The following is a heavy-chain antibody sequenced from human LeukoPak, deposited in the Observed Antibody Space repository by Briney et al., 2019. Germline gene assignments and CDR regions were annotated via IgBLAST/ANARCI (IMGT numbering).Heavy chain of an antibody. CDR2: ISGSGGST. J-gene: IGHJ4*02. D-gene: IGHD3-10*01. CDR1: GFTFSGYG. Sequence: GGSLRLSCAASGFTFSGYGMSWVRQAPGKGLEWVSAISGSGGSTYYTDSVKGRFTISRDNSKNTLYLQMNSLRAEDTAVYYCAKGQKILWFGELLSYFDYWGQGTLVTVSS. CDR3: AKGQKILWFGELLSYFDY. V-gene: IGHV3-23*01.